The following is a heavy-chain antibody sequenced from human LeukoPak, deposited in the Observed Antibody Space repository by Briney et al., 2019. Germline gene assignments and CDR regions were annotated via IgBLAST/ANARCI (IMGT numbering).Heavy chain of an antibody. D-gene: IGHD2-2*02. Sequence: PSETLSLTCAVYGGSFSGYYWSWIRPPPGKGLEWIGEINHSGSTNYNPSLKSRVTISVDTSKNQFSLKLSSVTAADTAVYYCARRLRYSDYWGQGTLVTVSS. CDR2: INHSGST. V-gene: IGHV4-34*01. J-gene: IGHJ4*02. CDR3: ARRLRYSDY. CDR1: GGSFSGYY.